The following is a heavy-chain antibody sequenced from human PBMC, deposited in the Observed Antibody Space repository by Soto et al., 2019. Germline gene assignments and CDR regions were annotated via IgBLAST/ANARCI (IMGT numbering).Heavy chain of an antibody. Sequence: PSETLSLTCTVSGGSISSGGYYWSWIRQHPGKGLEWIGYIYYSGSTYYNPSLKSRVTISIDTSKNQFSLKLSSVTAADTAVYYRARAYGDYVFDYWGQGTLVTVSS. J-gene: IGHJ4*02. CDR1: GGSISSGGYY. CDR2: IYYSGST. V-gene: IGHV4-31*03. CDR3: ARAYGDYVFDY. D-gene: IGHD4-17*01.